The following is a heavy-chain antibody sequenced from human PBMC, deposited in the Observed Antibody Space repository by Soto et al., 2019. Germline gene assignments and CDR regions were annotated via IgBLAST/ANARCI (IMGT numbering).Heavy chain of an antibody. CDR2: INAANGDT. J-gene: IGHJ6*02. V-gene: IGHV1-3*01. CDR3: KIFHSHGMDV. CDR1: GYDFIAYA. Sequence: QVELAQSGAEVKKPGASVKISCKTSGYDFIAYALHWVRQAPGQRPEWMGWINAANGDTKYSQKFQGRVTMTAATSASTGYLEMRSLKSDDTAVYYCKIFHSHGMDVWGQGTNVTVSS. D-gene: IGHD3-3*01.